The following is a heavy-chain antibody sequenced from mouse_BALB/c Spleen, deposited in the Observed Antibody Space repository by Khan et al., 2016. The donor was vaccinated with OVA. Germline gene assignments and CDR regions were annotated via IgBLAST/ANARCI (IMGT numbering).Heavy chain of an antibody. CDR1: GFTFSSFG. J-gene: IGHJ1*01. CDR2: FSSGGSTI. V-gene: IGHV5-17*02. Sequence: EVQGVESGGGLVQPGGSRKLSCAASGFTFSSFGMHWVRQAPKKGLEWVAYFSSGGSTIYYIDTVKGRFTISRDIPKNTLFLQMTSLRSEDTAMYYCARSGGNFHWYFDVWGAGTSVTVSS. CDR3: ARSGGNFHWYFDV. D-gene: IGHD2-1*01.